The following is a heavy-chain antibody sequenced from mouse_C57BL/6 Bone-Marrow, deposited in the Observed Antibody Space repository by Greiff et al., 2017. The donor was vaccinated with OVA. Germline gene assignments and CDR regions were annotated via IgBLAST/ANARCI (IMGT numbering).Heavy chain of an antibody. CDR3: ARPYYSNQFDY. CDR1: GYTFTSYG. Sequence: QVQLKQSGAELARPGASVKLSCKASGYTFTSYGISWVKQRTGQGLEWIGEIYPRSGNTYYNEKFKGKATLTADTSSSTAYMELRSLTSEDSAVYFCARPYYSNQFDYWGQGTTLTVSS. V-gene: IGHV1-81*01. D-gene: IGHD2-5*01. J-gene: IGHJ2*01. CDR2: IYPRSGNT.